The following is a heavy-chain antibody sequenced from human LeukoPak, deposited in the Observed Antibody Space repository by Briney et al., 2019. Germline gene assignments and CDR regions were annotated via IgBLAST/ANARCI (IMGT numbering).Heavy chain of an antibody. D-gene: IGHD4-23*01. V-gene: IGHV3-21*01. Sequence: GGSLRLSCAASGVTFSSYSMNWVRQAPGKGLEWVASISSSSSYIYHADSVKGGFTICRDNGKNSLYLRMNRLRAEDTGVYYCARFTVVTRNFDYWGQGTLVTVS. CDR1: GVTFSSYS. CDR3: ARFTVVTRNFDY. CDR2: ISSSSSYI. J-gene: IGHJ4*02.